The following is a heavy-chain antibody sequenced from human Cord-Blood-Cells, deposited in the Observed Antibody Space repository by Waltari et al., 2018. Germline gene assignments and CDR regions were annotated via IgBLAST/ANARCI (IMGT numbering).Heavy chain of an antibody. J-gene: IGHJ5*02. Sequence: QVQLQESGPGLVKPSQTLSLTCTVSGGSISSGIYYWSWIRQPAGKGLEWIGYIYTSGSTNYNPSLKSRVTISVDTSKNQFSLKLSSVTAADTAVYYCARVGSYNWFDPWGQGTLVTVSS. CDR1: GGSISSGIYY. D-gene: IGHD1-1*01. CDR2: IYTSGST. V-gene: IGHV4-61*09. CDR3: ARVGSYNWFDP.